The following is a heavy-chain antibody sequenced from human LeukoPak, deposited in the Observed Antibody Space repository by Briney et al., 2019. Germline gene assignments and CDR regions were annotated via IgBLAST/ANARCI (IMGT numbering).Heavy chain of an antibody. Sequence: MPGGSLRLSCVASGFTFSSYSMNWVRQAPGKGLEWVSSISSSSSYIYHADSVKGRFTISRDNAKNSLYLQMNSLRAEDTAVYYCARLGRRRLLYYWGQGTLVTVSS. J-gene: IGHJ4*02. V-gene: IGHV3-21*01. CDR2: ISSSSSYI. D-gene: IGHD3-3*01. CDR1: GFTFSSYS. CDR3: ARLGRRRLLYY.